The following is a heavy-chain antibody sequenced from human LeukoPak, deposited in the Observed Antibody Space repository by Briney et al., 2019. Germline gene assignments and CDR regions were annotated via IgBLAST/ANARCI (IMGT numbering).Heavy chain of an antibody. CDR3: ARAMSSSSGRWFDP. J-gene: IGHJ5*02. CDR1: GGTFSSYA. CDR2: IIPILGIA. D-gene: IGHD6-6*01. Sequence: SVKVPCKASGGTFSSYAISWVRQAPGQGLEWMGRIIPILGIANYAQKFQGRVTITADKSTSTAYMELSSLRSEDTAVYYCARAMSSSSGRWFDPWGQGTLVTVSS. V-gene: IGHV1-69*04.